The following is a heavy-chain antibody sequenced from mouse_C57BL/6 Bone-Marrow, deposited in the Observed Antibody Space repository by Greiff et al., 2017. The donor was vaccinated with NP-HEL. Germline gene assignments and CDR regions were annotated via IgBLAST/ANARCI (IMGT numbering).Heavy chain of an antibody. Sequence: QVHVKQSGPGLVQPSQSLSITCTVSGFSLTSYGVHWVRQSPGKGLEWLGVIWRGGSTDYNAAFMSRLSITKDNSKSQVFFKMNSLQADDTAIYYCAKNEGLYDYDWFAYWGQGTLVTVSA. CDR2: IWRGGST. CDR1: GFSLTSYG. D-gene: IGHD2-4*01. V-gene: IGHV2-5*01. J-gene: IGHJ3*01. CDR3: AKNEGLYDYDWFAY.